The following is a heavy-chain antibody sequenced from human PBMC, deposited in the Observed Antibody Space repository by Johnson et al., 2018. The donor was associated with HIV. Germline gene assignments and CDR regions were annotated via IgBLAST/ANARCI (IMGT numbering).Heavy chain of an antibody. D-gene: IGHD6-19*01. CDR2: ISGSGGST. CDR1: GFTFSSYA. Sequence: VQLVESGGGVVQPGRSLRLSCAASGFTFSSYAMHWVRQAPGKGLEWVSAISGSGGSTYYADSVKGRFTISRDNAKNTLYLQMNSLKTEDTAVYYCASDLGWLEGTHDAFDIWGQGTMVTVSS. CDR3: ASDLGWLEGTHDAFDI. V-gene: IGHV3-23*04. J-gene: IGHJ3*02.